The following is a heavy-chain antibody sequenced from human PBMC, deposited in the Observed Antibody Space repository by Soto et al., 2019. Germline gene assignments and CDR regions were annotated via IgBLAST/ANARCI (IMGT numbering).Heavy chain of an antibody. D-gene: IGHD6-13*01. J-gene: IGHJ4*02. CDR3: ARRGADGYSSSWPRYYFDY. CDR2: ISSNGGST. V-gene: IGHV3-64*01. Sequence: GGSLRLSCAASGFTFSSYAMHWVRQAPGKGLEYVSAISSNGGSTYYANSVKGRFTISRDNSKNTLYLQMGSLRAEDMAVYYCARRGADGYSSSWPRYYFDYWGQGTLVTVSS. CDR1: GFTFSSYA.